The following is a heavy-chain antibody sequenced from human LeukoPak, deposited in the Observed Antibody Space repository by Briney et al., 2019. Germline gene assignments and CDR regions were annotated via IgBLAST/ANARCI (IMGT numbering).Heavy chain of an antibody. V-gene: IGHV4-34*01. D-gene: IGHD5-18*01. CDR1: GGSFSGYY. J-gene: IGHJ4*02. CDR3: ASLQTTAMGDY. Sequence: SETLSLACAVYGGSFSGYYWSWIRQPPGKGLEWIGEINHSGSTNYNPSLKSRVTISVDTSKNQFSLKLSSVTAADTAVYYCASLQTTAMGDYWGQGTLVTVSS. CDR2: INHSGST.